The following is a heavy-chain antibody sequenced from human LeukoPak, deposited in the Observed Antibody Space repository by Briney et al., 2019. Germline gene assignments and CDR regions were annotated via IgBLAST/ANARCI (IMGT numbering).Heavy chain of an antibody. V-gene: IGHV1-2*02. CDR3: ARDAILVGIDY. CDR1: GYTFTDYF. Sequence: ASVKVSCKASGYTFTDYFMNWVRQAPGQGLEWMGWINPNSGGTNYAQKFQGRVTMTRDTSISTAYMELSRLRSDDTAVYYCARDAILVGIDYWGQGTLVTVSS. D-gene: IGHD3-10*01. CDR2: INPNSGGT. J-gene: IGHJ4*02.